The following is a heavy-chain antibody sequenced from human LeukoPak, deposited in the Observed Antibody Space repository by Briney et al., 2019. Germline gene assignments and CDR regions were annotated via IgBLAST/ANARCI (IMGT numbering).Heavy chain of an antibody. CDR1: GGSFSGYY. V-gene: IGHV4-34*01. CDR2: INHSGST. CDR3: AREKGTIRKRYFDY. D-gene: IGHD2-21*01. J-gene: IGHJ4*02. Sequence: SETLSLTCAVYGGSFSGYYWSWIRQPPGKGLEWIGEINHSGSTNHNPSLKSRVTISVDTSKNQFSLKLSSVTAADTAVYYCAREKGTIRKRYFDYWGQGTLVTVSS.